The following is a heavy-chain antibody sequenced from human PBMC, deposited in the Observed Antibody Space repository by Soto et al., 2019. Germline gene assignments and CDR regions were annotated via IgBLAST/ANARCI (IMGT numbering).Heavy chain of an antibody. CDR1: GFTFNNFW. CDR2: INSDGTTT. Sequence: EVQLVESGGGLVQPGGSLRLSCAASGFTFNNFWMYWVRQTPEKGLVWVSGINSDGTTTIYADSVKGRFTISRDNAKNTLYLQMNFLTVEDTAIYYCVRDIRWGQGTLVTVSS. J-gene: IGHJ4*02. V-gene: IGHV3-74*01. CDR3: VRDIR.